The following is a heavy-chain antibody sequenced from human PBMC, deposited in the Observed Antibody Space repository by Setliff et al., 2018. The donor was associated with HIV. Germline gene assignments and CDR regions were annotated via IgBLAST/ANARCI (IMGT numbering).Heavy chain of an antibody. CDR1: GYTFTSYY. CDR2: INPSDGST. D-gene: IGHD4-17*01. Sequence: GASVKVSCKASGYTFTSYYMHWVRQAPGQGLEWMGIINPSDGSTGYAQKFQGRVTFTRNTSKGTAYMELSSLRSDDTALYYCARGAQDYEDYYFDYWGQGTLVTVSS. CDR3: ARGAQDYEDYYFDY. J-gene: IGHJ4*02. V-gene: IGHV1-46*01.